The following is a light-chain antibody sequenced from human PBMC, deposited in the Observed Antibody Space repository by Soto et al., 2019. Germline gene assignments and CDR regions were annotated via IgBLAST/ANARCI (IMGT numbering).Light chain of an antibody. J-gene: IGLJ2*01. CDR3: QSYDNRLSGGVV. V-gene: IGLV1-44*01. CDR1: TSNIGSNT. CDR2: RND. Sequence: QSVLTQPPSASGTPGQRVTISCSGSTSNIGSNTVHWYQQLPGTAPTLLIYRNDQRPSGVPARFSGSKSGTSASLAISGLQSDDEADYYCQSYDNRLSGGVVFGGGTKLTVL.